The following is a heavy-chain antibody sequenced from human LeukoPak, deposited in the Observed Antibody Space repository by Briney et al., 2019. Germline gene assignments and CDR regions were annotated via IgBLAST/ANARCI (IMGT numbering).Heavy chain of an antibody. Sequence: GGSLRLSCAASGFTFSGYFMNWIRQAPGKGLEWVSYIRHGSDYTNYADSVKGRYTISRDNAKNSLYLQMNSLRAEDTAVYFCARSGYSGYDPDYWGQGTLVTVSS. D-gene: IGHD5-12*01. CDR1: GFTFSGYF. J-gene: IGHJ4*02. CDR2: IRHGSDYT. V-gene: IGHV3-11*06. CDR3: ARSGYSGYDPDY.